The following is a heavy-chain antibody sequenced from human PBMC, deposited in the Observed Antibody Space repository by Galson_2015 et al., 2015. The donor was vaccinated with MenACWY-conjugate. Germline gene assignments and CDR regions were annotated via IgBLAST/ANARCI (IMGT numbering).Heavy chain of an antibody. CDR2: INHSGST. V-gene: IGHV4-34*01. CDR1: GGSFSGYY. J-gene: IGHJ4*02. CDR3: ARGSGRIYRTYYFDY. Sequence: SETLSLTCAVYGGSFSGYYWSWIRQPPGKGLEWIGEINHSGSTNYNPSLKSRVTISVDTSKNQFSLKLSSVTAADTAVYYCARGSGRIYRTYYFDYWGQGTLVTVSS. D-gene: IGHD5-12*01.